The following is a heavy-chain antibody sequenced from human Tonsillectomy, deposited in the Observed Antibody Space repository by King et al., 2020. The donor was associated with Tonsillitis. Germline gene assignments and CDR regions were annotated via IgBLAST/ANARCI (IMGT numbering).Heavy chain of an antibody. Sequence: VQLVESGGGLVQPGGSLRLSCAASGFTFSSYWMHWVRQAPGKGLVWVSRINSDGSSTSYADSVKGRFTISRDNAKNTLYLQMNSLRAEDTAVYYCARVYDSSGYYYVDWYFDLWGRGTL. D-gene: IGHD3-22*01. CDR3: ARVYDSSGYYYVDWYFDL. CDR2: INSDGSST. J-gene: IGHJ2*01. V-gene: IGHV3-74*01. CDR1: GFTFSSYW.